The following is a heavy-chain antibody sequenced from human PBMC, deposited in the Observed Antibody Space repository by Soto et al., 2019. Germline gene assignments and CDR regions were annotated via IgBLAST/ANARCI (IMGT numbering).Heavy chain of an antibody. V-gene: IGHV3-23*01. CDR3: AESTTVTRPYYFDY. CDR2: LSGSGGST. J-gene: IGHJ4*02. Sequence: EVQLLESGGGLVQPGGSLRLSCAASGFTFSRYAMSWVRQAPGKGLEWVSALSGSGGSTFYADSVKGRFTSSRDKSKNTLYLQMNSLRAEDTAVYYCAESTTVTRPYYFDYWGQGTLVTVSS. D-gene: IGHD4-17*01. CDR1: GFTFSRYA.